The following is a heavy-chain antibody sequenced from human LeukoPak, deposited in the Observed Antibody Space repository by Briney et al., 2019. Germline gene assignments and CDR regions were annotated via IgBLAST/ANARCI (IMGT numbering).Heavy chain of an antibody. D-gene: IGHD6-19*01. CDR3: AKDFGIAVADTFQF. CDR1: GFTFSSYW. J-gene: IGHJ1*01. CDR2: IKQDGSEK. V-gene: IGHV3-7*03. Sequence: GGSLRLSCAASGFTFSSYWMSWVRQAPGKGLEWVANIKQDGSEKYYVDSVKGRFTISRDNSKNTLYLQMNNLRVDDTATYYCAKDFGIAVADTFQFWGQGTLVTVS.